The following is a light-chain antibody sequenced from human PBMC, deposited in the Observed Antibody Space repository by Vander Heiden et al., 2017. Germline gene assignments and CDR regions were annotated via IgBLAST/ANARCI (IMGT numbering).Light chain of an antibody. Sequence: DIQMTQSPSSLSASVVDRVTITFRASQSISRYLIWYQQKPGKVPELLVYSASSLQTGVPARFSGSGSGTDFTLTISRLQPEDSATYYCQQTDSSLWTFGQGTKVEIK. J-gene: IGKJ1*01. V-gene: IGKV1-39*01. CDR2: SAS. CDR3: QQTDSSLWT. CDR1: QSISRY.